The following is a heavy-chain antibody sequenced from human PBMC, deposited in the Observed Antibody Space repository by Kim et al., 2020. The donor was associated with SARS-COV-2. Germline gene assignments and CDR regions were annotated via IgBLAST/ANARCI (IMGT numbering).Heavy chain of an antibody. J-gene: IGHJ6*01. D-gene: IGHD5-18*01. CDR1: GFTFSSYG. CDR2: ISYDGSNK. Sequence: GGSLRLSCAASGFTFSSYGMHWVRQAPGKWLEWVAVISYDGSNKYYADSVKGRFTISRDNSKNTLYLQMNSLRAEDTAVYYCAKGSGYSYGYKPHFYYG. V-gene: IGHV3-30*18. CDR3: AKGSGYSYGYKPHFYYG.